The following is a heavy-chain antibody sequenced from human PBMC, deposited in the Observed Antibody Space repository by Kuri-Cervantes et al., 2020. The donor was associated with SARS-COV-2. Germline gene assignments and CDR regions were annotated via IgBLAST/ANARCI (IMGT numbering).Heavy chain of an antibody. Sequence: GSLRLSCAVYGGSFSGYYWSWIRQPPGKGLEWIGEINHSGSTNYNPSLKSRVTISVDTSKNQFSLKLSSETAADTAVYYCARYGVYYYYYYMDVWGKGTTVTVSS. CDR2: INHSGST. CDR3: ARYGVYYYYYYMDV. V-gene: IGHV4-34*01. CDR1: GGSFSGYY. D-gene: IGHD3-3*01. J-gene: IGHJ6*03.